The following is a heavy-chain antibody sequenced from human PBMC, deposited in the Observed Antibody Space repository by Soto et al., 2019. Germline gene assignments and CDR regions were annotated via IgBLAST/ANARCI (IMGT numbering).Heavy chain of an antibody. CDR1: GGTFSSYA. V-gene: IGHV1-69*13. CDR2: IIPIFGTA. Sequence: ASVKVSCKASGGTFSSYAISWVRQAPGQGLEWMGGIIPIFGTANYAQKFQGRVTITADESTSTAYMELSSLRSEDTAVYYCARAGYCSGGSCYPTYGYYYYYYGMDVWGQGTTVTVPS. D-gene: IGHD2-15*01. CDR3: ARAGYCSGGSCYPTYGYYYYYYGMDV. J-gene: IGHJ6*02.